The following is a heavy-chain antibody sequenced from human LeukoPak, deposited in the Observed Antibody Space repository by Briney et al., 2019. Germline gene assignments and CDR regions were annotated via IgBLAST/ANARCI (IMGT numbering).Heavy chain of an antibody. J-gene: IGHJ3*01. CDR2: FFPSGSS. Sequence: SETLSLTCTVSGGSISRYYWSWIRRPPGKGLRGLGYFFPSGSSKYNPSLKSRVTISLDRAKKQFSLILTSVTATDTAVYFCARHEGHCTGGDCYSNAFDVWGQGTLVTVSS. CDR3: ARHEGHCTGGDCYSNAFDV. CDR1: GGSISRYY. V-gene: IGHV4-59*08. D-gene: IGHD2-21*02.